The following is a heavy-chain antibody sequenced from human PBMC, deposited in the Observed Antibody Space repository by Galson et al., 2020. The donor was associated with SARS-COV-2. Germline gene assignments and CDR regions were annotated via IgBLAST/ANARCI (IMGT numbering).Heavy chain of an antibody. CDR2: MNPNSGNT. CDR1: GYTFTSYD. V-gene: IGHV1-8*01. D-gene: IGHD3-3*01. CDR3: ARGLGRRQENAIFGVVIEVYYFDY. Sequence: ASLKVSCNASGYTFTSYDIHWVRQATGQGLEWMGWMNPNSGNTGYAQKFQGRVTMTRNTSISTAYLELSSLRSEDTTVYYCARGLGRRQENAIFGVVIEVYYFDYWGQGTLVTVSS. J-gene: IGHJ4*02.